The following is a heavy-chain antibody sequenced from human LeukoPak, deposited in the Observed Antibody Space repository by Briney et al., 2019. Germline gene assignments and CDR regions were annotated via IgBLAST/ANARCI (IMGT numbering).Heavy chain of an antibody. CDR1: GGSFSGFH. J-gene: IGHJ3*01. CDR2: IHHDEST. Sequence: SETLSLTCAVYGGSFSGFHWSWVRQPPGKGLEWIGEIHHDESTNYNPSLKSRITISVDTSKNQFSLKLRSVTAADTAIYYCASLRKRGGAFDVWGQGTMATVSS. CDR3: ASLRKRGGAFDV. V-gene: IGHV4-34*01.